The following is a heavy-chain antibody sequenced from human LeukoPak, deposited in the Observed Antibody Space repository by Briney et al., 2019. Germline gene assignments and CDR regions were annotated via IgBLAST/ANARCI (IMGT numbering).Heavy chain of an antibody. D-gene: IGHD4-17*01. CDR2: INPNSGGT. CDR3: ARGRYGDYDRFDY. CDR1: GYTFTGYY. Sequence: ASVKVSCKASGYTFTGYYMHWVRQAPGQGLEWMGWINPNSGGTNYAQKFQGRVTMTRDMSISTAYMELSRLRSDDTAVYYCARGRYGDYDRFDYWGQGTLVTVSS. J-gene: IGHJ4*02. V-gene: IGHV1-2*02.